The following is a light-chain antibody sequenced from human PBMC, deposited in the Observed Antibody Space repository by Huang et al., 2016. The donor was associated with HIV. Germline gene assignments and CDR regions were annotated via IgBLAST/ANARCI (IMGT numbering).Light chain of an antibody. Sequence: DIQMTQSPSSLSASVGDRVTITCRASQSISRYVNWYQHKPGKAPELLIYASSRLQSGVPSRFSGSGSGTDFSLTISGLQPEDYATYYCQQGYSTPTFGQGTKVEMK. CDR3: QQGYSTPT. V-gene: IGKV1-39*01. CDR2: ASS. J-gene: IGKJ1*01. CDR1: QSISRY.